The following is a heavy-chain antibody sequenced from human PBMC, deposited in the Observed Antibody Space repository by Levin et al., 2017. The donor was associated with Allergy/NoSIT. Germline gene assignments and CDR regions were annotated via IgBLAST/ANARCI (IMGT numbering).Heavy chain of an antibody. CDR3: AHLLRPEVVAAKGKDAFDI. D-gene: IGHD2-15*01. Sequence: VSGPTLVKPTQTLTLTCTFSGFSLSTSGVGVGWIRQPPGKALEWLALIYWDDDKRYSPSLKSRLTITKDTSKNQVVLTMTNMDPVDTATYYCAHLLRPEVVAAKGKDAFDIWGQGTMVTVSS. CDR1: GFSLSTSGVG. J-gene: IGHJ3*02. V-gene: IGHV2-5*02. CDR2: IYWDDDK.